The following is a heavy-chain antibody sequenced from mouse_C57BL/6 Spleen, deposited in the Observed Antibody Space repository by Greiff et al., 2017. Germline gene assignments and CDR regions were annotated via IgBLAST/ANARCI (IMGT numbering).Heavy chain of an antibody. D-gene: IGHD2-2*01. CDR1: GFTFSSYA. V-gene: IGHV5-9-1*02. CDR2: ISSGGDYI. J-gene: IGHJ4*01. Sequence: EVKVEESGEGLVKPGGSLKLSCAASGFTFSSYAMSWVRQTPEKRLEWVAYISSGGDYIYYADTVKGRFTISRDNARNTLYLQMSSLKSEDTAMYYFTREGYPYAMDYWGQGTSVTVSS. CDR3: TREGYPYAMDY.